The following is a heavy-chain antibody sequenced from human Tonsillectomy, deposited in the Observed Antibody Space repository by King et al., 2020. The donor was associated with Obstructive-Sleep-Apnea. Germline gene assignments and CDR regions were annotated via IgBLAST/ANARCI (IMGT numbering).Heavy chain of an antibody. CDR3: ASYSGSYSPG. Sequence: VQLVESGGGLVQPGGSLRLSCAASGFTFSSYSMNWVRQAPGKGLEWVSYISGSRNSTQYADSVRGRFTISRDNAKSSLYLQMNSLRAEDTAVYYCASYSGSYSPGWGQGTLVTVSS. D-gene: IGHD1-26*01. CDR2: ISGSRNST. V-gene: IGHV3-48*04. J-gene: IGHJ4*02. CDR1: GFTFSSYS.